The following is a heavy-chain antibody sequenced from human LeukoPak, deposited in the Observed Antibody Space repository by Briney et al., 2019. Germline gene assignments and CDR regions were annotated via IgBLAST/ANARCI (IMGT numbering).Heavy chain of an antibody. CDR2: INGDGSWT. CDR1: GNYW. CDR3: ARDLAYSRLDY. V-gene: IGHV3-74*01. J-gene: IGHJ4*02. Sequence: HPGGSLRLSCAASGNYWMHWVRQAPGKGLVWVSHINGDGSWTTHADSVKGRFTISKDNAKNTVYLQMNNLRAEDTAVYYCARDLAYSRLDYWGQGMLVTVSS. D-gene: IGHD5-18*01.